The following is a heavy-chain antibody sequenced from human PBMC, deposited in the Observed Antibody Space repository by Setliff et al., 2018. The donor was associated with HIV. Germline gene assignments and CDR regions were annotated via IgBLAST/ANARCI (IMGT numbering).Heavy chain of an antibody. D-gene: IGHD6-19*01. J-gene: IGHJ3*02. CDR3: ARVPYRSAWFSGRHDAFDI. CDR1: GYTFTVSY. V-gene: IGHV1-18*04. Sequence: ASVKVSCKASGYTFTVSYLHWVRQAPGQGLEWMGWISGFNGNTKYAQSFQDRVAMTTETATSTAYMEMRSVRSDDTAVYFCARVPYRSAWFSGRHDAFDIWGQGTMVTVSS. CDR2: ISGFNGNT.